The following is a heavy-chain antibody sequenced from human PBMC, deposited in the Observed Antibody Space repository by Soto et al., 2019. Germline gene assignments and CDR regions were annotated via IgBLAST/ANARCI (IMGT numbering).Heavy chain of an antibody. Sequence: QVQLVQSGAEVKKPGASVKVSCKTSGYTFTSYGISWVRQAPGQGLEWMGWISAYNGNTNYAQKLQGRVTMTTATSTSTAYMELRSLRSDDTAVYYCATSNCSGGSCYSYYFDYWGQGTLVTVSS. J-gene: IGHJ4*02. CDR1: GYTFTSYG. CDR3: ATSNCSGGSCYSYYFDY. CDR2: ISAYNGNT. V-gene: IGHV1-18*01. D-gene: IGHD2-15*01.